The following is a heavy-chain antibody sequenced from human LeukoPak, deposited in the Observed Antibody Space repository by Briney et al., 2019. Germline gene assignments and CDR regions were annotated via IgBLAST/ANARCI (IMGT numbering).Heavy chain of an antibody. J-gene: IGHJ2*01. CDR3: AKGPNWGDHWYFDL. CDR2: ISGSGGST. Sequence: GGSLRLSCAASGFTFSSYAMSWVRQAHGKGLEWVSAISGSGGSTYYADSVKGRFTISRDNSKNTLYLQMNSLRAEDTAVYYCAKGPNWGDHWYFDLWGRGTLVTVSS. CDR1: GFTFSSYA. V-gene: IGHV3-23*01. D-gene: IGHD7-27*01.